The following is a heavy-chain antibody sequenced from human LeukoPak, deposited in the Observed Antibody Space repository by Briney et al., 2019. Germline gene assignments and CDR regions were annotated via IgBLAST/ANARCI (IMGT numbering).Heavy chain of an antibody. CDR1: GYTLTELS. V-gene: IGHV1-24*01. J-gene: IGHJ4*02. D-gene: IGHD3-22*01. CDR3: AAAGELYYYDSSGYYPY. Sequence: ASVKVSCKVSGYTLTELSMHWVRQAPGKGLEWMGGFDPEDGETIYAQKFQGRVTMTEDTSTDTAYMELSSLRSEDTAVYYCAAAGELYYYDSSGYYPYWGQGTLVTVSS. CDR2: FDPEDGET.